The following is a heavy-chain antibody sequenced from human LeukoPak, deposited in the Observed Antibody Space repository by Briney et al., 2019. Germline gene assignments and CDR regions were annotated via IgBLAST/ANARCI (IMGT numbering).Heavy chain of an antibody. V-gene: IGHV3-66*01. CDR2: IYSGGST. CDR1: GFTVSSNY. CDR3: ARGNRWYYGSGGAFDI. J-gene: IGHJ3*02. D-gene: IGHD3-10*01. Sequence: PGGSLRLSCAASGFTVSSNYMSWVRQAPGKGLEWVSVIYSGGSTYYADSVKGRFTISRDNSKNALYLQMNSLRAEDTAVYYCARGNRWYYGSGGAFDIWGQGTMVTVSS.